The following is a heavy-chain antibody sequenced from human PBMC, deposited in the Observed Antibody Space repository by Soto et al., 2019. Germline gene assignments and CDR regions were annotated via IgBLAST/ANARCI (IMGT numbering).Heavy chain of an antibody. Sequence: SETLSLTCTVSGGSVTDFYWSWIRQPPGKGLEWIGYMSYSGTTNYNPSLKSRVTISIDRSKNQFSLRLSSVSAADTAVYYCARYYDFWSGLDYWGQGNLVT. CDR3: ARYYDFWSGLDY. CDR1: GGSVTDFY. V-gene: IGHV4-59*08. CDR2: MSYSGTT. D-gene: IGHD3-3*01. J-gene: IGHJ4*02.